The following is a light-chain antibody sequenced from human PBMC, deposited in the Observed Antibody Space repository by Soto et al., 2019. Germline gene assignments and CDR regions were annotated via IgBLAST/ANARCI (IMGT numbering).Light chain of an antibody. CDR2: DAS. CDR1: QDISNY. V-gene: IGKV1-33*01. J-gene: IGKJ4*01. Sequence: DIQMTRSPSSLSASVGDRVTITCQASQDISNYLNWYQQKPGKAPKLLIYDASNLETGVPSRFSGSGSGTDFTFTISSLQPEDIATYYCQQYDNLRHTFGGGTKVEIK. CDR3: QQYDNLRHT.